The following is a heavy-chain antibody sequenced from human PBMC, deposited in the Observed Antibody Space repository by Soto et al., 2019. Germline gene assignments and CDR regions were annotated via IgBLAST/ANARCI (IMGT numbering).Heavy chain of an antibody. CDR1: GYTFTSYA. V-gene: IGHV1-3*01. J-gene: IGHJ6*02. CDR3: ARVGGSGLPYYGMDV. CDR2: INAGNGNT. Sequence: GASVKVSCKASGYTFTSYAMHWGRQAPGQRLEWMGWINAGNGNTKYSQKFQGRVTITRDTSASTAYMELSSLRSEDTAVYYCARVGGSGLPYYGMDVWGQGTTVTVSS. D-gene: IGHD6-19*01.